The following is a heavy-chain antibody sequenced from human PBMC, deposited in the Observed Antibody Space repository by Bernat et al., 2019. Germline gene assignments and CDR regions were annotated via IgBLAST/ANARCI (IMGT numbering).Heavy chain of an antibody. CDR3: ARLRWLQYHYFDY. V-gene: IGHV4-59*12. CDR1: SGSISSYY. Sequence: QVQLQESGPGLVKPSETLSLSCSVSSGSISSYYWSWIRQPPGKGLEWIGYIFYSGSTNYNPSLKSRVTISVDTSKNQFSLKLSSVTAADTAVYYCARLRWLQYHYFDYWGQGTLVTVSS. D-gene: IGHD5-24*01. J-gene: IGHJ4*02. CDR2: IFYSGST.